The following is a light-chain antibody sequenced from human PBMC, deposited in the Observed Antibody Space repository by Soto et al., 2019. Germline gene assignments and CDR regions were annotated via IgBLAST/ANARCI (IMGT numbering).Light chain of an antibody. J-gene: IGKJ3*01. Sequence: ESVLTQSPATLSLSPGERATLSCRASPSVSNSLAWYQHKPGQAPRLLIYDAFNRATGVPTRFSGSGSGTDFTLTISSLEPEDVATYYCQQYNSYSQFTFGPGTKVDIK. CDR3: QQYNSYSQFT. V-gene: IGKV3-11*01. CDR2: DAF. CDR1: PSVSNS.